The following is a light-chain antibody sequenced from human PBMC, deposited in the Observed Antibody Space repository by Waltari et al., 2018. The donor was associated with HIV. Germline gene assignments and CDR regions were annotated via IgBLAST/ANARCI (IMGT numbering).Light chain of an antibody. V-gene: IGLV1-44*01. CDR3: STWDERLNGVV. Sequence: QSVLTQPPSASGAPGQRVTISCSGSPPNIGRSNVTWYQQFSRAAPKLLIYADAQRPSGVPDRFSGSKSGTSASLVISGLQSEDEADYYCSTWDERLNGVVFGGGTRLTVV. CDR2: ADA. J-gene: IGLJ2*01. CDR1: PPNIGRSN.